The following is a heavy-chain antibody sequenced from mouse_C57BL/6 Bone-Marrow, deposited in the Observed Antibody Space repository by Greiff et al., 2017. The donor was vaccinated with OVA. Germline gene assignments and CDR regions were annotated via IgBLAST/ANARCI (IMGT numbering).Heavy chain of an antibody. CDR2: IHPSDSDT. CDR3: AIPTWGY. V-gene: IGHV1-74*01. J-gene: IGHJ2*01. Sequence: QVQLQQPGAELVKPGASVKVSCKASGYTFTSYWMHWVKQRPGQGLEWIGRIHPSDSDTNYNQTFTGKATLTVDESSRTDYMQLRSLTSEDCAVYYCAIPTWGYWGQGTTLTVSS. CDR1: GYTFTSYW. D-gene: IGHD4-1*01.